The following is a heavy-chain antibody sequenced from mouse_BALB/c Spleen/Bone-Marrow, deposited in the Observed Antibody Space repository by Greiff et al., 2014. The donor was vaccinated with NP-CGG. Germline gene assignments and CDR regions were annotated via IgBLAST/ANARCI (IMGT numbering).Heavy chain of an antibody. Sequence: QVQLQQSGVELVKPGASVKLSCKASGNTFTSYDINWVRQRPEQGLEWIGWIFPGDSTTKYNEKFKGKATLSTDKSSSTVYMQLSRLTSEDSAVYFCVRSRLRDWYFDVWGAGTTVTISS. J-gene: IGHJ1*01. CDR1: GNTFTSYD. CDR2: IFPGDSTT. D-gene: IGHD1-2*01. CDR3: VRSRLRDWYFDV. V-gene: IGHV1-85*01.